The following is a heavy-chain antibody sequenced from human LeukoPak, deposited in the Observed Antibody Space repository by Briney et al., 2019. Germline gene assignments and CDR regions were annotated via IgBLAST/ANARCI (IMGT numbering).Heavy chain of an antibody. CDR3: ARDAAGSGGDANFDY. D-gene: IGHD2-21*02. CDR1: GYTFTSYG. J-gene: IGHJ4*02. V-gene: IGHV1-18*01. Sequence: KISCKASGYTFTSYGISLVRQAPGQGLEWMGWISAYNGNTNYAQKLQGRVTMTTDTSTSTAYMELRSLRSDDTAVYYCARDAAGSGGDANFDYWGQGTLVTVSS. CDR2: ISAYNGNT.